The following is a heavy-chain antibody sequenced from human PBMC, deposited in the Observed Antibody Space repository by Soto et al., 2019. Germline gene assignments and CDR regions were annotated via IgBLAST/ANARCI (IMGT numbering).Heavy chain of an antibody. J-gene: IGHJ4*02. CDR3: VTAVRTRLDN. Sequence: PGGSLRLSCAASGFTFSTYAMYWVRRAPGKGLEWGSSIRQSGDRSSYADSAKGRFTISRDNSKNTLYLQMNGLRLDDTAVYYCVTAVRTRLDNWGPGTLVTVSS. V-gene: IGHV3-23*01. CDR2: IRQSGDRS. CDR1: GFTFSTYA. D-gene: IGHD3-10*01.